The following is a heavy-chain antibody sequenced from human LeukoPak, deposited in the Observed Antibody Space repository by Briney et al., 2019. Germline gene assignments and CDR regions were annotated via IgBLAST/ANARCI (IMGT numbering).Heavy chain of an antibody. CDR1: GYTFTSYG. CDR2: ISAYNGNT. J-gene: IGHJ6*02. D-gene: IGHD2-2*01. Sequence: ASVKVSCKASGYTFTSYGISWVRQAPGQGLEWMGWISAYNGNTNYAQKLQGRVTMTTDTSTSTAYMELRSLRPDDTAVYYCARDLGRYCSSTSCYFYYYYGMDVWGQGTTVTVSS. CDR3: ARDLGRYCSSTSCYFYYYYGMDV. V-gene: IGHV1-18*01.